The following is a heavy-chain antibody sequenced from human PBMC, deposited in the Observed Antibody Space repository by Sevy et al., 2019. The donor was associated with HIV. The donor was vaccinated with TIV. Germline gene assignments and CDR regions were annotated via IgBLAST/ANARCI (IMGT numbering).Heavy chain of an antibody. J-gene: IGHJ6*02. CDR3: ARAPTDFWTGGMDV. Sequence: ASVKVSCKAFVYAFTGYYIHWVRQAPGQGLEWMGRINPISGGTDDSHKFQGRVSMTRDTSISTAYMDVIRLRSDDTAVYYCARAPTDFWTGGMDVWGQGTVVTVSS. CDR2: INPISGGT. V-gene: IGHV1-2*06. CDR1: VYAFTGYY. D-gene: IGHD3-3*01.